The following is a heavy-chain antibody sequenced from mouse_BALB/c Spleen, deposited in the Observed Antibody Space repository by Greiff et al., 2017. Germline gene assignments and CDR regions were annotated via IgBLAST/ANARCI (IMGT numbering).Heavy chain of an antibody. CDR1: GFTFSSYT. V-gene: IGHV5-12-2*01. Sequence: DVHLVESGGGLVQPGGSLKLSCAASGFTFSSYTMSWVRQTPEKRLEWVAYISNGGSYTYYPDSVKGRFTISRDNAKNNLYLQMSSLKSEDTAMYYCARSHGYAMDYWGQGTSVTVSS. CDR2: ISNGGSYT. J-gene: IGHJ4*01. CDR3: ARSHGYAMDY.